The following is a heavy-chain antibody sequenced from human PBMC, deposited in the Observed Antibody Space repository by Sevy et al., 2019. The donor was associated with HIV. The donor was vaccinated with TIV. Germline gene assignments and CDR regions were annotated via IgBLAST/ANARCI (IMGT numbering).Heavy chain of an antibody. Sequence: GGSLRLSCAASGFTFSSYSMNWVRQAPGKGLEWVSSISSSSSYIYYADSVKGRFTISRDNAKNSLYLQMNSLRAEDTAVYYCARGIVLMVYATEADAFDIWGQGTMVTVSS. D-gene: IGHD2-8*01. CDR3: ARGIVLMVYATEADAFDI. V-gene: IGHV3-21*01. CDR1: GFTFSSYS. J-gene: IGHJ3*02. CDR2: ISSSSSYI.